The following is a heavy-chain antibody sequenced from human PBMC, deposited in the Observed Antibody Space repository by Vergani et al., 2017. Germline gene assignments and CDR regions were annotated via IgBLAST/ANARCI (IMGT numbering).Heavy chain of an antibody. CDR1: GYSFFSTYY. CDR3: ARGFPETTRLEGFDV. Sequence: QVQLVQSGGEVRKPGASVKIPCKTSGYSFFSTYYIHWVRQAPGQGLEWMGIINPSRGSTNYAQQVQGRVTMTRDTSTSTVYMELSSLRSEDTAVYYCARGFPETTRLEGFDVWGQGTTVIVSS. V-gene: IGHV1-46*01. CDR2: INPSRGST. D-gene: IGHD1-1*01. J-gene: IGHJ6*02.